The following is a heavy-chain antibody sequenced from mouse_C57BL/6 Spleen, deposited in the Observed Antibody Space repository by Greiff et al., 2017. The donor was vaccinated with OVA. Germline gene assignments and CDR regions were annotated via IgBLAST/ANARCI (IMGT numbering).Heavy chain of an antibody. D-gene: IGHD2-5*01. CDR3: ARNLPLSNYDAMDY. CDR2: IWSGGST. V-gene: IGHV2-2*01. CDR1: GFSLTSYG. J-gene: IGHJ4*01. Sequence: QVQLKESGPGLVQPSQSLSITCTVSGFSLTSYGVHWVRQSPGKGLEWLGVIWSGGSTDYNAAFISRLSISKDNSKSQVFFKMNSLQADDTAIYYCARNLPLSNYDAMDYWGQGTSVTVSS.